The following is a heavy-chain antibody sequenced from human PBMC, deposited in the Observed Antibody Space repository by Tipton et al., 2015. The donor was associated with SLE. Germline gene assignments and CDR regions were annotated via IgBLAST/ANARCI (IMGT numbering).Heavy chain of an antibody. J-gene: IGHJ3*02. D-gene: IGHD2-2*01. CDR2: VHTSGGT. V-gene: IGHV4-4*07. CDR1: GSSIRYYY. CDR3: VRVIVPASRGAFDI. Sequence: LRLSCTVSGSSIRYYYWSWIRQSTGKGLEWIGRVHTSGGTSYNPSLQSRLTMSLDTSNNQLYLRLSSVTAADTALYYCVRVIVPASRGAFDIWGQGTMVTVSS.